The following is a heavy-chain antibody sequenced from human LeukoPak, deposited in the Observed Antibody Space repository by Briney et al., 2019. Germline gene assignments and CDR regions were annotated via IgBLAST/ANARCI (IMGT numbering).Heavy chain of an antibody. V-gene: IGHV4-34*01. CDR3: ARRGFRITMVRGVDFDY. D-gene: IGHD3-10*01. J-gene: IGHJ4*02. CDR1: GGSFSGYY. CDR2: INHSGST. Sequence: SETLSLTCAVYGGSFSGYYRSWIRQPPGKGLEWIGEINHSGSTNYNPSLKSRVTISVGTSKNQFSLKLSSVTAADTAVCYCARRGFRITMVRGVDFDYWGQGTLVTVSS.